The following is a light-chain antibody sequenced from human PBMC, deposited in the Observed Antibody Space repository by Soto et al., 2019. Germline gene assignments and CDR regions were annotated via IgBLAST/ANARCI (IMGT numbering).Light chain of an antibody. CDR1: QSISNN. Sequence: EIVMTQSPATLSVAPGERATLSCRASQSISNNLAWYQQKPGQAPRLLIFGASTRATGIPARFSGSGSGTEVTLTISSLQSEDSAVYYCQQHNGWPLTFGGGTKVEIK. V-gene: IGKV3-15*01. CDR2: GAS. J-gene: IGKJ4*01. CDR3: QQHNGWPLT.